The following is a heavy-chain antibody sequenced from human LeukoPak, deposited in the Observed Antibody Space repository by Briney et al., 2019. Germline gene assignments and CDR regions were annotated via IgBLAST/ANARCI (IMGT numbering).Heavy chain of an antibody. CDR2: INPNGGGT. V-gene: IGHV1-2*02. CDR1: GYTFTSYG. J-gene: IGHJ4*02. CDR3: ARGGLQGIDY. D-gene: IGHD4-11*01. Sequence: ASVKVSCKASGYTFTSYGISWVRQVPGQGLEWMGWINPNGGGTNYAQKLQGRVTMTRDTSISTAYMELSRLRSDDTAVYYCARGGLQGIDYWGQGTLVTVSS.